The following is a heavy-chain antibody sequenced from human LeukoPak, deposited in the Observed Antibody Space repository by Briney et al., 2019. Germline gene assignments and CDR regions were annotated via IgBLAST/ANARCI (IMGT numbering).Heavy chain of an antibody. CDR3: ARQKSRDIVVVVAARGYNWFDP. V-gene: IGHV4-39*01. D-gene: IGHD2-15*01. CDR2: IYYSGST. Sequence: PSQTLSLTCTVSGGSISGPYYWGWIRQPPGKGLEWIGSIYYSGSTYYNPSLKSRVTISVDTSKNQFSLKLSSVTAADTAVYYCARQKSRDIVVVVAARGYNWFDPWGQGTLVTVSS. CDR1: GGSISGPYY. J-gene: IGHJ5*02.